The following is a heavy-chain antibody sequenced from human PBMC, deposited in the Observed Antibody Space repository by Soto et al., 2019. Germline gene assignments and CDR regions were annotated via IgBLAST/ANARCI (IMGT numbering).Heavy chain of an antibody. CDR3: ARYSRSWSKYLQY. J-gene: IGHJ1*01. V-gene: IGHV4-39*07. CDR1: GDSISSVAHY. Sequence: SETLSVTCSGSGDSISSVAHYWAWVRQDPGKRPEWIGDMNLGGSGNYNPSLKSRVTFSMDPSKNQFSLKLESVIAADTAVYYCARYSRSWSKYLQYWGRG. D-gene: IGHD6-13*01. CDR2: MNLGGSG.